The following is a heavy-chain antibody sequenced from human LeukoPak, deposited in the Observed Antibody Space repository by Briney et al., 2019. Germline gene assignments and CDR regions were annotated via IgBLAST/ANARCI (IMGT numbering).Heavy chain of an antibody. CDR3: ARVRELYRDY. CDR2: ISSGSTYM. CDR1: GFTFSTYT. V-gene: IGHV3-21*01. D-gene: IGHD1-7*01. Sequence: GGSLRLSCAASGFTFSTYTMNWVRQAPGKGLEWVSSISSGSTYMFYADSVKGRSTISRDNTKNSLYLQMNGLRAEDTAVYYCARVRELYRDYWGQGTLVTVSS. J-gene: IGHJ4*02.